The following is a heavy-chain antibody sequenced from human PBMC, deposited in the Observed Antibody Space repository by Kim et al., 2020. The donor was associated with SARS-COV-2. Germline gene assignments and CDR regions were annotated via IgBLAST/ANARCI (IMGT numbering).Heavy chain of an antibody. CDR2: IYSGGST. V-gene: IGHV3-66*01. CDR1: GFTVSSNY. J-gene: IGHJ6*02. D-gene: IGHD1-26*01. CDR3: ARDPSGSYYYYDMDV. Sequence: GGSLRLSCAASGFTVSSNYMSWVRQAPGKGLEWVSVIYSGGSTYYADSVKGRFTISRDNSKNTLYLQVNSLRAEDTAVYYCARDPSGSYYYYDMDVWGQGTTVTVSS.